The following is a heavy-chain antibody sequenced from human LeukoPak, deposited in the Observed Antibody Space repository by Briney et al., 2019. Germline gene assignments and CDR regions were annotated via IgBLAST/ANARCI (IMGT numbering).Heavy chain of an antibody. D-gene: IGHD2-15*01. CDR1: GYTFTTYT. CDR3: ARGYCSGGSCYSPESYYYYGMDV. J-gene: IGHJ6*02. CDR2: INAGNGNT. V-gene: IGHV1-3*01. Sequence: ASVKVSCKASGYTFTTYTIHWVRQAPGQRLEWMGWINAGNGNTKYSQHFQGRVTITRDTSASTAYMELSSLRSEDTAVYYCARGYCSGGSCYSPESYYYYGMDVWGQGTTVTVSS.